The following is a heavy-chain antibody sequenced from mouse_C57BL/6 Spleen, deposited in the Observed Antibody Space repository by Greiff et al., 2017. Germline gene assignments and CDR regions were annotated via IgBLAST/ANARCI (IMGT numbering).Heavy chain of an antibody. Sequence: QFHVKQPGTELVKPGSSVTLSCKSSGYTFTSYWLHWVKQRPGQGLEWIGNINPINGGTNYNETFKSKATLTVDKSSSTAYMQLSSLTSEDSAVYYCARSGVYSTTWGFAYWGQGTLVTGSA. CDR3: ARSGVYSTTWGFAY. V-gene: IGHV1-53*01. D-gene: IGHD2-5*01. J-gene: IGHJ3*01. CDR2: INPINGGT. CDR1: GYTFTSYW.